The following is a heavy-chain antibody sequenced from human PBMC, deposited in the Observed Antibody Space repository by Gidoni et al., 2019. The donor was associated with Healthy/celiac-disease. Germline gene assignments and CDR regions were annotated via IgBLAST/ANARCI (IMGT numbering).Heavy chain of an antibody. V-gene: IGHV1-69*06. CDR3: ARGTMVRGYYYYGMDV. CDR1: GGPFSSYA. D-gene: IGHD3-10*01. J-gene: IGHJ6*02. Sequence: QVQLVQSGAEVKKPGSSVKVSCKASGGPFSSYAISWVRQAPGQGLEWKGGIIPIFGTANYAQKFQGRVTITADKSTSTAYMELSSLRSEDTAVYYCARGTMVRGYYYYGMDVWGQGTTVTVSS. CDR2: IIPIFGTA.